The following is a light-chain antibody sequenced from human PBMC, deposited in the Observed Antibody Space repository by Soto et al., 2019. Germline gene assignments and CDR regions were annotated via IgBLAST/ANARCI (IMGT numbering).Light chain of an antibody. Sequence: EIVLTQSPGTLSLSPGERATLSCRASQSVADNYLAWYQQKPGQAPRLLIYAASLRATGIPDTFSCSWSGTDFTLTITRLEPEDFALYYCQQYGHSPRTFGQGTRVEIK. J-gene: IGKJ1*01. CDR2: AAS. CDR1: QSVADNY. CDR3: QQYGHSPRT. V-gene: IGKV3-20*01.